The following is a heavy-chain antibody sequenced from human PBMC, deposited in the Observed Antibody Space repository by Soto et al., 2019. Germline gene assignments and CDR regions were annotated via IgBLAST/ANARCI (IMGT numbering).Heavy chain of an antibody. D-gene: IGHD1-1*01. V-gene: IGHV1-8*01. CDR2: MNPNSGNT. CDR3: ARGSTNKQPVDY. Sequence: ASVKVSCKASGYTFTSYDINWVRQATGQGLEWMGWMNPNSGNTGYAQKFQGRVTMTRNTSISTAYMELSSLRSEDTAVYYCARGSTNKQPVDYWGQGTQVTVSS. J-gene: IGHJ4*02. CDR1: GYTFTSYD.